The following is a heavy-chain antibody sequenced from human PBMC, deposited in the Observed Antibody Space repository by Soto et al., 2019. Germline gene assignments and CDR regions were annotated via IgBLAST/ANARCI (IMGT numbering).Heavy chain of an antibody. CDR1: GFTVTSNY. Sequence: PGGSLRLSCAASGFTVTSNYMSWVRQAPGKGLEWVSIIYSGGDTYYADSVKGRFTISRHNSRNTLYLQMNILRIEDMAVYFCARILYSNTFDTSYMDAWGKGTTVPVSS. V-gene: IGHV3-53*04. D-gene: IGHD2-15*01. CDR3: ARILYSNTFDTSYMDA. CDR2: IYSGGDT. J-gene: IGHJ6*03.